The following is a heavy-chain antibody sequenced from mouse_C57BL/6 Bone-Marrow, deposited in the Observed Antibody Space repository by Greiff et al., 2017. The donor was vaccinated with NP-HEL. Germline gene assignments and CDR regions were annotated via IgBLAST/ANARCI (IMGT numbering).Heavy chain of an antibody. CDR2: IYWDDDK. CDR1: GFSLSTSGMG. J-gene: IGHJ2*01. D-gene: IGHD1-1*01. CDR3: ARRAEDYEDYFDY. Sequence: QVTLKECGPGILQSSQTLSLTCSFSGFSLSTSGMGVSWIRQPSGKGLEWLAHIYWDDDKRYNPSLKSRLTISKDTSRNQVFLKITSVDTADTATYYCARRAEDYEDYFDYWGQGTTLTVSS. V-gene: IGHV8-12*01.